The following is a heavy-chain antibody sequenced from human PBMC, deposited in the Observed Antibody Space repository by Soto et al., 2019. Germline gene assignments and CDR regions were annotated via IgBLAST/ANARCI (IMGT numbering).Heavy chain of an antibody. Sequence: EASVKVSCKTSGYTFSSYSINWVRQAPGQGLEWMAWISTYSGDTHFAEWVQGRVTVTLDKSARTAFMEMRGLTSDDTAVYFCARDNGYYDLWGQGTLVTVSS. CDR2: ISTYSGDT. CDR1: GYTFSSYS. J-gene: IGHJ4*02. V-gene: IGHV1-18*04. CDR3: ARDNGYYDL.